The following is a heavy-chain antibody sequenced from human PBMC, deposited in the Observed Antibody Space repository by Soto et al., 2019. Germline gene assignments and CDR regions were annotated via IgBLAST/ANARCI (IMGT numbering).Heavy chain of an antibody. J-gene: IGHJ5*02. V-gene: IGHV4-39*01. CDR3: VSAVDKGMVGRFDP. CDR2: IYYSGST. Sequence: PSETLSLTCTVSGGSISSSSYYWAGIRQPSGKGLEWSGSIYYSGSTYYNSYIKSRVTISVHTSKTQFSLKLRSATAADTSVYYCVSAVDKGMVGRFDPWRQGTLVTV. D-gene: IGHD5-18*01. CDR1: GGSISSSSYY.